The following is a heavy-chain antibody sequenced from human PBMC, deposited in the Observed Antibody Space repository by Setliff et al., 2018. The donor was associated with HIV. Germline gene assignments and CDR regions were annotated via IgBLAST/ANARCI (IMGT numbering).Heavy chain of an antibody. Sequence: LSETLSLTCTVSGASLNSGSYFWSWVRQPAGKGLEWIGRIYTSGDTNYNPSLKSRVTISMDTSKKQFSLKLRSVTAADTAVYYCAREAEQDYDVVTETLVEGAYIQFWGQGSLVTVSS. CDR1: GASLNSGSYF. J-gene: IGHJ1*01. V-gene: IGHV4-61*02. CDR2: IYTSGDT. CDR3: AREAEQDYDVVTETLVEGAYIQF. D-gene: IGHD3-9*01.